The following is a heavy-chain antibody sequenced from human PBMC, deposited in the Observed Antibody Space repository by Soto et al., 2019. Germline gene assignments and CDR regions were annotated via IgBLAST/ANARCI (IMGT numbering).Heavy chain of an antibody. J-gene: IGHJ4*02. V-gene: IGHV3-48*03. CDR2: ISSAGDSS. CDR3: ARVYCSTTTCHVQAFDS. D-gene: IGHD2-2*01. CDR1: GFTFSSYE. Sequence: EVQLVESGGGLAQPGGSVRLSCAASGFTFSSYEMNWVRQAPGKTLEWVSYISSAGDSSYYADSVKSRFTISRENAKNSLYLQMNSLRVEDTAVYYCARVYCSTTTCHVQAFDSWGQGTLVTVSS.